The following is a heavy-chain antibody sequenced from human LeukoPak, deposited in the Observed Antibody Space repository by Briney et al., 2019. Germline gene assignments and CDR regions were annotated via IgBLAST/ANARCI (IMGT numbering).Heavy chain of an antibody. CDR2: IYTSGST. CDR3: ASDSSAYYFTYFDY. CDR1: GGSISSYY. V-gene: IGHV4-4*07. Sequence: SETLSLTCTVSGGSISSYYWSWIRQPAGKGLEWIGRIYTSGSTNYNPSLKSRVTMSVDTSKNQFSLKLSSVTAADTAVCYCASDSSAYYFTYFDYWGQGTLVTVSS. J-gene: IGHJ4*02. D-gene: IGHD3-22*01.